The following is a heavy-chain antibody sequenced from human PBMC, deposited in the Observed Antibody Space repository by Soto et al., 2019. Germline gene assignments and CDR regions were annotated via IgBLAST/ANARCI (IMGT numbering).Heavy chain of an antibody. V-gene: IGHV1-69*13. CDR2: IIPIFGTA. Sequence: ASVKVSCKASGGTFSSYAISWVRQAPGQGLEWMGGIIPIFGTANYAQKFQGRVTITADESTSTAYMELSSLRSEDTAVYYCASKQGDYYDSSGYGAFDIWGQGTMVTVSS. D-gene: IGHD3-22*01. CDR3: ASKQGDYYDSSGYGAFDI. J-gene: IGHJ3*02. CDR1: GGTFSSYA.